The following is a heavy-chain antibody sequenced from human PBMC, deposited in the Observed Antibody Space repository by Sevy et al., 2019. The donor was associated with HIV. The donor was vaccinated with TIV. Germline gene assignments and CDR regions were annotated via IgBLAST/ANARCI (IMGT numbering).Heavy chain of an antibody. Sequence: SETLSLTCNVSGGSISSSRHYWGWIRQSPVKSLEWIGSRFYSGGAYYNPSLQSRVTMSVDTSKNQFSLNVNSVTAADTAVYYCARHPLGNWFDLWGQGILVTVSS. CDR3: ARHPLGNWFDL. D-gene: IGHD3-16*01. J-gene: IGHJ5*02. CDR2: RFYSGGA. CDR1: GGSISSSRHY. V-gene: IGHV4-39*01.